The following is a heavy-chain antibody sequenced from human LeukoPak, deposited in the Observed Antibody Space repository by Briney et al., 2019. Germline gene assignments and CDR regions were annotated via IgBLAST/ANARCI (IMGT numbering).Heavy chain of an antibody. D-gene: IGHD3-22*01. Sequence: PGGSLRLSCAASGFTFSSYSMNWVRQAPGKGLEWVSSISSSSSYIYYADSVKGRFTISRDNAKNSLYLQMNSLRAEDTAVYYCATLDYYDASHFDYWGQGTLVTVSS. V-gene: IGHV3-21*01. CDR3: ATLDYYDASHFDY. CDR1: GFTFSSYS. CDR2: ISSSSSYI. J-gene: IGHJ4*02.